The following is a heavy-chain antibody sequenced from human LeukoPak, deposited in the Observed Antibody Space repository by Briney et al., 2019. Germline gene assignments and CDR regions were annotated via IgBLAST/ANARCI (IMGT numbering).Heavy chain of an antibody. D-gene: IGHD4-11*01. J-gene: IGHJ5*02. CDR1: GGTFSSYA. CDR2: IIPIFGTA. CDR3: ARMSATVTTSWFDP. V-gene: IGHV1-69*01. Sequence: GSSVKVSCKASGGTFSSYAISWVRQAPGQGLEWMGGIIPIFGTANYAQKFQGRVTITAGESTSTAYIELSSLRSEDTAVYYCARMSATVTTSWFDPWGQGTLVTVSS.